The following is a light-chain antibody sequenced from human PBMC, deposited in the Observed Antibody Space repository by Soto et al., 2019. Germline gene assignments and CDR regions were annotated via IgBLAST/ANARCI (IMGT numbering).Light chain of an antibody. CDR2: MAS. CDR3: QQSNSYPWT. CDR1: QSISPY. V-gene: IGKV1-5*03. J-gene: IGKJ1*01. Sequence: DIQMTQSPSTLSASAGDRVTITCWASQSISPYLAWYQQKPGKAPKLLIYMASSLQSGVPSRFSGSGSGTEFTLTISSLQPDDFATYYCQQSNSYPWTFGQGTQVDIK.